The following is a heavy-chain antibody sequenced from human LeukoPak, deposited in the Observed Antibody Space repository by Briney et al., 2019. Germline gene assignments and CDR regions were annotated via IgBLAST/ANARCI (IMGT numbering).Heavy chain of an antibody. Sequence: GGSLRLSCAASGLTFSSHWMHWVRQAPGEGLEWVSTISGSADNTNYAEAVKGRFTISRDNSKNTMYLQMDSLRAEDTAVYYCAKQGFGCWGQGTLVTVSS. CDR3: AKQGFGC. V-gene: IGHV3-23*01. CDR2: ISGSADNT. CDR1: GLTFSSHW. J-gene: IGHJ4*02.